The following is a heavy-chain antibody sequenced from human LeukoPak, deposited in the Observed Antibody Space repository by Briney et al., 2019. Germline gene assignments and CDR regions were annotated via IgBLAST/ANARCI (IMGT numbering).Heavy chain of an antibody. V-gene: IGHV4-59*01. Sequence: PSETLSLTCNVSGGSISSYYWSWIRQFQGKELEWIGNIYYSGSTNYNPSLKSRVTISVDTSKNQFSLNLSSVTAADTAVYYCARVGDFWSGYYPVYYFDYWGQGTLVTVSS. J-gene: IGHJ4*02. CDR3: ARVGDFWSGYYPVYYFDY. CDR1: GGSISSYY. CDR2: IYYSGST. D-gene: IGHD3-3*01.